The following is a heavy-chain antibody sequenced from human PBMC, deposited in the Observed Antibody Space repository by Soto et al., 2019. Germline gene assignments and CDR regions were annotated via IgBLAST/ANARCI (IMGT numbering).Heavy chain of an antibody. D-gene: IGHD6-13*01. CDR2: IGTAGDT. J-gene: IGHJ6*02. Sequence: GGSLRLSCAASGFTFSSYDMHWVRQATGKGLEWVSAIGTAGDTYYPGSVKGRFTISRENAKNSLYLQMNSLRAGDTAVYYCARAPLAAGPYYYGMDVWGQGTTVTVS. CDR3: ARAPLAAGPYYYGMDV. CDR1: GFTFSSYD. V-gene: IGHV3-13*01.